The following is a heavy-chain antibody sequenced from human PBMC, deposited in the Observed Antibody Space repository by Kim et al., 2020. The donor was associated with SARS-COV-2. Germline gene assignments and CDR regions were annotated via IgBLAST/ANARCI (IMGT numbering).Heavy chain of an antibody. J-gene: IGHJ5*02. V-gene: IGHV3-53*01. CDR2: ST. CDR3: ARGASDGWFDP. Sequence: STHDGDSGKGLFTITRDNSKNELYLKMNSLRADATAVYYCARGASDGWFDPWGQGTLVTVSS.